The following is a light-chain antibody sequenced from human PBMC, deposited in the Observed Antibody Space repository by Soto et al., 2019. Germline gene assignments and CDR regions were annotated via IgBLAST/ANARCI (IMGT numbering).Light chain of an antibody. V-gene: IGKV3-20*01. Sequence: EVVLTQSPGTLSLSPGERATLSCRTSQSVRSAYLAWYQQEPGQAPRLLIYAASIRATGIPDRFSGSGSGTDFTLTIDRLEPEDFAVYYCQQFSGSPSMYTFGQGTKLEIK. CDR3: QQFSGSPSMYT. J-gene: IGKJ2*01. CDR2: AAS. CDR1: QSVRSAY.